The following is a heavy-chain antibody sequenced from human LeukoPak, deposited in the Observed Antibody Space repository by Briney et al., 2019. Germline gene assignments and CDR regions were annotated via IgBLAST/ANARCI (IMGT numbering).Heavy chain of an antibody. J-gene: IGHJ4*02. D-gene: IGHD1-7*01. CDR2: IYYSGNT. Sequence: SGTLSLTCTVSGDSITSNNYYWGWIRQPPGKGLEWIGNIYYSGNTYYNPSLKSRVTISVDTSKNQFSLKLSSVTAADTAVYYCATRRWELPHFDYWGQGTPVTVSS. CDR1: GDSITSNNYY. V-gene: IGHV4-39*01. CDR3: ATRRWELPHFDY.